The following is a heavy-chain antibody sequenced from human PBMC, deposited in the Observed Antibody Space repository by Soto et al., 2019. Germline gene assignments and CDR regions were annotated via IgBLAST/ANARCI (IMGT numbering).Heavy chain of an antibody. D-gene: IGHD3-22*01. CDR3: ARDRYFYDSRGYYRNLDS. CDR2: IFHSGIT. CDR1: GDSFSNHY. Sequence: SETLSLTCTISGDSFSNHYWTWIRQSPGKGLEWIGYIFHSGITDYNPSVKSRVIISIDKSRNLFSLNLTSVTAADTAVYYCARDRYFYDSRGYYRNLDSWGQGTLVTVSS. J-gene: IGHJ5*01. V-gene: IGHV4-59*11.